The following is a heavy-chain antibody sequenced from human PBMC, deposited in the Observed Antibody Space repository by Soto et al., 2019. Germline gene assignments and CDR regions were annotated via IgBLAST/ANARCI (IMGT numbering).Heavy chain of an antibody. CDR2: INHSGST. V-gene: IGHV4-34*01. J-gene: IGHJ6*02. D-gene: IGHD6-19*01. CDR1: GGSFSGYY. CDR3: ARGSWWLGNYYYYGMDL. Sequence: PSETLSLTCAVYGGSFSGYYWSWIRQPPGKGLEWIGEINHSGSTNYNPSLKSRVTISVDTSKNQFSLKLSSVTAADTAVYYCARGSWWLGNYYYYGMDLWGQGTTVTVSS.